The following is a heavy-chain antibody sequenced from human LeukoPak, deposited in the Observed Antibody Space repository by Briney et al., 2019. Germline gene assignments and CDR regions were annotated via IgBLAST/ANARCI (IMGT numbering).Heavy chain of an antibody. CDR2: FDPEDGET. V-gene: IGHV1-24*01. J-gene: IGHJ4*02. CDR3: ATGKWLLSLPDY. Sequence: ASVKVSCKVSGYTLTELSMHWVRQAPGKGLEWMGGFDPEDGETIYAQKFQGRVTMTEDTSTDTAYMELSSLRSEDTAVYYCATGKWLLSLPDYWGQGTLVTVSS. D-gene: IGHD5-12*01. CDR1: GYTLTELS.